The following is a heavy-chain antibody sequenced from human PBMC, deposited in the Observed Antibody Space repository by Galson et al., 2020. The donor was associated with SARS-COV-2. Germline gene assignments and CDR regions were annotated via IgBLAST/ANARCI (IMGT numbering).Heavy chain of an antibody. CDR1: GFTFSTYW. V-gene: IGHV3-74*01. Sequence: GGSLGLSCAASGFTFSTYWMHWVRQAPGKGLVWVARINGDGSATNYADSVKGRFTISRDNANNTLYLQMDSLRAEDTAVYYCSTVLASWGQGTLVTVSA. CDR3: STVLAS. CDR2: INGDGSAT. J-gene: IGHJ4*02.